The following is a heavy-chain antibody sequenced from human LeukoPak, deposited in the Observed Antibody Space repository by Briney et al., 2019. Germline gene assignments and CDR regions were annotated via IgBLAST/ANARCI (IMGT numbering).Heavy chain of an antibody. V-gene: IGHV3-21*06. J-gene: IGHJ4*02. Sequence: GGPLRLSCAASGFTFSSYWMHWVRQAPGKGPEWVSSISFSSTYIYYADSVKGRFTISRDNAKNSLYLQMNSLRAEDTAVYYCARGGDGFSFGPEFDYWGQGVQVSVSS. CDR1: GFTFSSYW. D-gene: IGHD5-18*01. CDR3: ARGGDGFSFGPEFDY. CDR2: ISFSSTYI.